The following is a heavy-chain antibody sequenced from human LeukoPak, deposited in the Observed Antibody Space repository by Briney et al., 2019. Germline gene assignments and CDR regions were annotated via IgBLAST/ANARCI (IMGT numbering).Heavy chain of an antibody. CDR1: GGSIHSTNFC. Sequence: PSETLSLNCTFSGGSIHSTNFCGGWIRQPPGKGLEWIGSIYYSGSTYYNPSLRSRVTISVDTSKNQFSLKLTSVTAADTAVYYCPRHDSSGYYRPLDCWGQGTLVTVSS. CDR3: PRHDSSGYYRPLDC. V-gene: IGHV4-39*01. J-gene: IGHJ4*02. D-gene: IGHD3-22*01. CDR2: IYYSGST.